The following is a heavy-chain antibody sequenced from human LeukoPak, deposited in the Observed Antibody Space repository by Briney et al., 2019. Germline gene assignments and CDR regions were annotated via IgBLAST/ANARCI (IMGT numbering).Heavy chain of an antibody. J-gene: IGHJ4*02. CDR2: ISAYNGNT. Sequence: ASVKVSCKASGYTFTSYGISWVRQAPGQGLEWMGWISAYNGNTNYAQKLQGRVTMTTDTSTSTAYMELRSLRSADTAVYYCARDHSYSGYDYHYYDSSGYDYWGQGTLVTVSS. V-gene: IGHV1-18*01. CDR3: ARDHSYSGYDYHYYDSSGYDY. D-gene: IGHD3-22*01. CDR1: GYTFTSYG.